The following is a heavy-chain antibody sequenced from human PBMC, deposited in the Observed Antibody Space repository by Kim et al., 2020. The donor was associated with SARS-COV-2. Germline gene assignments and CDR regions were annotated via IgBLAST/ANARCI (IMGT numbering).Heavy chain of an antibody. CDR3: AKDEGDCSGGSCYPWPGDH. CDR2: ISYDGSNK. CDR1: GFTFSNYG. Sequence: GGSLRLSCAASGFTFSNYGMHWVRQAPGKGLEWVAVISYDGSNKYYADTVKGRFTISRDNSKNTLYLQMNSLRAEDAAVYYCAKDEGDCSGGSCYPWPGDHWGQGTLVTVSS. D-gene: IGHD2-15*01. J-gene: IGHJ5*02. V-gene: IGHV3-30*18.